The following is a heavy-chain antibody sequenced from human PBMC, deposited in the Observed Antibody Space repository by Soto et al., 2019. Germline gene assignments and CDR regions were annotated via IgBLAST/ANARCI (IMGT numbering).Heavy chain of an antibody. CDR2: ISGSGGST. Sequence: XGSLRISCAASGVTVSSYSRSGVRQAPGKGLEWVSAISGSGGSTYYADSVKGRFTISRDNSKNTLYLQMNSMRAEDTAVYYCAKDDPSSTSCSNWGQGTLVTVSS. J-gene: IGHJ4*02. D-gene: IGHD2-2*01. CDR3: AKDDPSSTSCSN. CDR1: GVTVSSYS. V-gene: IGHV3-23*01.